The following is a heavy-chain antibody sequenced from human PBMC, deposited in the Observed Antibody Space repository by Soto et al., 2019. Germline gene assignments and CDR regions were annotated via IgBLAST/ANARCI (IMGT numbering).Heavy chain of an antibody. CDR3: AKYPRGGTSKGNYFEH. J-gene: IGHJ1*01. D-gene: IGHD3-10*01. Sequence: GGSLRLSCAASGFTFSSYAMSWVRQAPGKGLEWVSAISGSGGSTYYADSVKGRFTISRDNTKNTLYLQMNSLRAEDTAVDYCAKYPRGGTSKGNYFEHWGQGTLVTVSS. CDR2: ISGSGGST. V-gene: IGHV3-23*01. CDR1: GFTFSSYA.